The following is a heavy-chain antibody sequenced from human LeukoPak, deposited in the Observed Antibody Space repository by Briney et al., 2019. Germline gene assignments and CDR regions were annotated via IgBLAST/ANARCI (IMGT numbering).Heavy chain of an antibody. CDR1: GGSFSGYY. D-gene: IGHD6-13*01. J-gene: IGHJ3*02. CDR3: AGSGYSSSWYVKSAFDI. Sequence: SEILSLTRAVYGGSFSGYYWSWIRQPPGKGLEWIGEINHSGSTNYNPPLKSRVTISVDTSKNQFSLKLGSVTAADTAVYYCAGSGYSSSWYVKSAFDIWGQGTMVTVSS. CDR2: INHSGST. V-gene: IGHV4-34*01.